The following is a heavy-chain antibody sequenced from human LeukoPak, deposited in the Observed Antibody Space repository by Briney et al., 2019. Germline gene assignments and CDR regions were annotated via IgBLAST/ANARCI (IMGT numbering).Heavy chain of an antibody. J-gene: IGHJ4*02. CDR2: ISGSGGST. D-gene: IGHD3-3*01. CDR3: AKDTTPYYDFWSGDAKPLLLDY. V-gene: IGHV3-23*01. Sequence: GGSLRLSCAASGFTFSSYAMSWVRQAPGKGLEWVSAISGSGGSTYHADSVKGRFTISRDNSKNTLYLQMNSLRAEDTAVYYCAKDTTPYYDFWSGDAKPLLLDYWGQGTLVTVSS. CDR1: GFTFSSYA.